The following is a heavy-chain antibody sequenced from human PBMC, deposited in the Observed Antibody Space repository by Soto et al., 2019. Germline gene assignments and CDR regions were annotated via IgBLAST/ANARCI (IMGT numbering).Heavy chain of an antibody. D-gene: IGHD3-3*01. V-gene: IGHV3-72*01. CDR3: SELEGG. Sequence: EEQLVESGGGLVQPGGSLTLSCAAPGFSFSDYYMEWVRQAPGKGLEWVARSRNKVKSYTTDYAASVKGRFTISRDLSKNSLYLEMNNLKTEDTAVYYCSELEGGWGQGTLVTVSS. CDR2: SRNKVKSYTT. J-gene: IGHJ4*02. CDR1: GFSFSDYY.